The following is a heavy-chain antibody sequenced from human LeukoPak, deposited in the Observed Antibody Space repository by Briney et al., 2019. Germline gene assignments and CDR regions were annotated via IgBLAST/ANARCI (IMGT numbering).Heavy chain of an antibody. CDR3: ARDGGNFDVDY. J-gene: IGHJ4*02. Sequence: PSETLSLTCAVYGGSFSGYYWSWIRQPPGKGLEWIGEINHSGSTNYNPSLKSRDTISVDTSKNQFSLKLSSVTAADTAVYYCARDGGNFDVDYWGQGTLVTVSS. V-gene: IGHV4-34*01. D-gene: IGHD3-9*01. CDR2: INHSGST. CDR1: GGSFSGYY.